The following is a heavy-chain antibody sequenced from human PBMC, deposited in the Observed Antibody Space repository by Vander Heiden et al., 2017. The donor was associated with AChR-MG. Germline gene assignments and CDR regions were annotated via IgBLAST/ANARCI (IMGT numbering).Heavy chain of an antibody. Sequence: QVQLVESGGGVVQPGGSLRPSCAASGSPFSSYGMHWVRQAPGKGLEWVAFIRYDGSNKYYADSVKGRFTISRDNSKNTLYLQMNSLRAEDTAVYYCVFYGGLGKNRDYWGQGTLVTVSS. CDR3: VFYGGLGKNRDY. V-gene: IGHV3-30*02. J-gene: IGHJ4*02. D-gene: IGHD4-17*01. CDR2: IRYDGSNK. CDR1: GSPFSSYG.